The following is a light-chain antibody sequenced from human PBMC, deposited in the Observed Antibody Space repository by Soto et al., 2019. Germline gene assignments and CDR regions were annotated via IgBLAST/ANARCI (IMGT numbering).Light chain of an antibody. CDR2: AAS. V-gene: IGKV3D-15*01. CDR3: QQYNNWPPLT. J-gene: IGKJ4*01. Sequence: EIVITQSPATLSVSPGERATLSCRASQRISSNLAWYQQKPGQAPRLLIYAASIRATGIPARFSGSGSGTEFTFTINSLQSEDFAVYYCQQYNNWPPLTFGGGTKVEIK. CDR1: QRISSN.